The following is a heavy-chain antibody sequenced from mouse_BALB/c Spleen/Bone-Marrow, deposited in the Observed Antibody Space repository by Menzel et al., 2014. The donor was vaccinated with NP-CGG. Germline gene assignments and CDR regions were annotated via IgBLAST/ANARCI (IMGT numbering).Heavy chain of an antibody. CDR1: GYTFTSYW. D-gene: IGHD2-3*01. J-gene: IGHJ4*01. CDR2: IYPSDSYT. CDR3: ARWLLRYYAMDD. Sequence: VQLQQSGAELVKPGASVKLSCKASGYTFTSYWINWVKQRPGQGLEWIGNIYPSDSYTNYNQKFKDKATLTVDKSSSTAYMQLSSPTSEDSAVYFCARWLLRYYAMDDWGQGTSVTVSS. V-gene: IGHV1-69*02.